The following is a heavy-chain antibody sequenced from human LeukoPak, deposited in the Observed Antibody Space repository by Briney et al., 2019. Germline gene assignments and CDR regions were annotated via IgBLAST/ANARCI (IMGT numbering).Heavy chain of an antibody. CDR3: ARGRQLLPPGVCWFDP. V-gene: IGHV1-69*01. CDR1: GGTFSSYA. J-gene: IGHJ5*02. Sequence: GASVKVSCKASGGTFSSYAISWVRQAPGQGLEWMGGIIPIFGTANYAQKFQGRVTITADESTSTAYVELSSLRSEDTAVYYCARGRQLLPPGVCWFDPWGQGTLVTVSS. CDR2: IIPIFGTA. D-gene: IGHD2-2*01.